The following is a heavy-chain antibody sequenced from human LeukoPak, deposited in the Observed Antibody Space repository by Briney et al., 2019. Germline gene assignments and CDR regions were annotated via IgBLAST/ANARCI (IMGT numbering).Heavy chain of an antibody. Sequence: VASVKVSCKASGGTFSSYAISWVRQAPGQGLEWMGRIIPNLGIANYAQKFQGRVTITADKSTSTAYMELSSLRSEDTAGYYCARDRVWVWFGELLTDYIDYWGQGTLVTVSS. J-gene: IGHJ4*02. V-gene: IGHV1-69*04. D-gene: IGHD3-10*01. CDR3: ARDRVWVWFGELLTDYIDY. CDR1: GGTFSSYA. CDR2: IIPNLGIA.